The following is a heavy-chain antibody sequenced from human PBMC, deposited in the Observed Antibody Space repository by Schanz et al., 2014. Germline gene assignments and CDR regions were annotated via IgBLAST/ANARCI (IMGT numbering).Heavy chain of an antibody. J-gene: IGHJ4*02. CDR3: ARAAGPVDY. CDR2: IYYSGST. V-gene: IGHV4-59*11. CDR1: GGSMSNHK. Sequence: QVQLQESGPGLVKPSETLSLTCSVSGGSMSNHKWSWIRQPPGKGLEWIGYIYYSGSTYYNPSLKSRVTISVDTSKNQFSLMLGSVTAADTAVYYCARAAGPVDYWGQGTLVTVSS. D-gene: IGHD6-13*01.